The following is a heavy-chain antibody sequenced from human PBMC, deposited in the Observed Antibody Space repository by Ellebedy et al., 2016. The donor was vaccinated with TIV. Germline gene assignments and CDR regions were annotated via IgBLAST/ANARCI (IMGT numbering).Heavy chain of an antibody. V-gene: IGHV4-34*01. D-gene: IGHD2-15*01. Sequence: SETLSLTXAVYGGSFSGYYWSWIRQPPGKGLEWIGEINHSGSTNYNPSLKSRVTISVDTSKNQFSLKLSSVTAADTAVYYCARPYCSGGSCYSGWAEWGQGTLVTVSS. CDR3: ARPYCSGGSCYSGWAE. CDR2: INHSGST. CDR1: GGSFSGYY. J-gene: IGHJ4*02.